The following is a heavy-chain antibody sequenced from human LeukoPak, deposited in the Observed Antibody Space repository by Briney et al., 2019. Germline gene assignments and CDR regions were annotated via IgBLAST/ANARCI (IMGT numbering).Heavy chain of an antibody. CDR3: ARETTYDY. V-gene: IGHV3-30-3*01. J-gene: IGHJ4*02. CDR2: ISYDGSNK. Sequence: GRSLRLSCAASGFTISSYAMHWVRQAPGKGLEWVAVISYDGSNKYYADSVKGRFTISRDNSKNTLYLQMNSLRVEDTAVYYCARETTYDYWGQGTLVTVSS. D-gene: IGHD4-17*01. CDR1: GFTISSYA.